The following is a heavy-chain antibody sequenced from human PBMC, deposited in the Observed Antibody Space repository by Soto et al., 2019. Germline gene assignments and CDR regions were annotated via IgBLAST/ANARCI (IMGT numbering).Heavy chain of an antibody. Sequence: SETLSLTXTVAGGSISGFYWSWVRQPAGKGLEWIGRIYSSGATKYNPSLRNRVTMSVDTSTDQYSLNLASMTAADTAVYFCARGPFCGNDCYFDVWGQGTQVTVS. CDR3: ARGPFCGNDCYFDV. CDR2: IYSSGAT. CDR1: GGSISGFY. J-gene: IGHJ4*02. V-gene: IGHV4-4*07. D-gene: IGHD2-21*02.